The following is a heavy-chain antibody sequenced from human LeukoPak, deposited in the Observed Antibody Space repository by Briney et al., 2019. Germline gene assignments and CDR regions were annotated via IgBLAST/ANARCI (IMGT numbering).Heavy chain of an antibody. CDR1: GFSFISYW. J-gene: IGHJ4*02. CDR2: IDTNGGDT. CDR3: ARDSSWSFDY. V-gene: IGHV3-74*01. Sequence: GGSLRLSCTASGFSFISYWMHWVRQTPGKRLVWVSYIDTNGGDTNYADSVKGRFTISRDNAKNSVSLQMNSLRAEDTAVYYCARDSSWSFDYWGQGTLVTVSS. D-gene: IGHD3-10*01.